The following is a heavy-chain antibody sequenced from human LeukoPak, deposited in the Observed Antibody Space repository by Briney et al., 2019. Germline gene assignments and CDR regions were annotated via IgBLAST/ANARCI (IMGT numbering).Heavy chain of an antibody. Sequence: PGGSLRLSCAGSGFIFNNYAMHWVRQAPGKGLEWVSGISWNSGSIGYADSVKGRFTISRDNAKNSLYLQMDSLRVEDTAFYYCAKDNRRHYTSGPNPDSLHWGQGALVTVSS. CDR3: AKDNRRHYTSGPNPDSLH. CDR2: ISWNSGSI. J-gene: IGHJ4*02. CDR1: GFIFNNYA. V-gene: IGHV3-9*01. D-gene: IGHD6-19*01.